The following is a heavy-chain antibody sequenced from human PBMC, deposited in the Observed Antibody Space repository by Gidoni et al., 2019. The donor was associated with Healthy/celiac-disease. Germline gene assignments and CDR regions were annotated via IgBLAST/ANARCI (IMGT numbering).Heavy chain of an antibody. D-gene: IGHD3-10*01. CDR2: IYYSGRT. CDR1: GGSISSYY. Sequence: QVQLQESGPGLVKPSETLSLTCTVSGGSISSYYWSWIRQPPGKGLEWIGYIYYSGRTNYNPSLKSRVTISVDTSKNQFSLKLSSVTAADTAVYYCARSAGSGSYYRLYYYYYMDVWGKGTTVTVSS. V-gene: IGHV4-59*08. J-gene: IGHJ6*03. CDR3: ARSAGSGSYYRLYYYYYMDV.